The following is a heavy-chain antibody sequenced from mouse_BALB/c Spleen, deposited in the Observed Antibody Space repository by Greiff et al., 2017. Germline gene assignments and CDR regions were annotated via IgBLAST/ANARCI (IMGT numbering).Heavy chain of an antibody. CDR1: GFSLTSYG. CDR2: IWAGGST. J-gene: IGHJ2*01. D-gene: IGHD2-4*01. CDR3: ARGYYDYGVRYFDY. Sequence: VKLVESGPGLVAPSQSLSITCTVSGFSLTSYGVHWVRQPPGKGLEWLGVIWAGGSTNYNSALMSRLSISKDNSKSQVFLKMNSLQTDDTAMYYCARGYYDYGVRYFDYWGQGTTLTVSS. V-gene: IGHV2-9*02.